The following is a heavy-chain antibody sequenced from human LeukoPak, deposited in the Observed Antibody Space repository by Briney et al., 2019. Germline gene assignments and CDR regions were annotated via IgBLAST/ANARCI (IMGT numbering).Heavy chain of an antibody. CDR3: ATWDRFDP. D-gene: IGHD1-26*01. CDR1: GYTFTNYG. J-gene: IGHJ5*02. CDR2: ISAYNGNT. V-gene: IGHV1-18*01. Sequence: ASVKVSCKASGYTFTNYGISWVRQAPGQGLEWLGSISAYNGNTDYAQKLQGRVTMTEDTSTDTAYMELSSLRSEDTAVYYCATWDRFDPWGQGTLVTVSS.